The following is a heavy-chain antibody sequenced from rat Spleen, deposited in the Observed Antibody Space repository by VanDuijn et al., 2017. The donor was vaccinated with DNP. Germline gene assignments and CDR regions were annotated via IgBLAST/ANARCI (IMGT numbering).Heavy chain of an antibody. CDR2: ITSSGGGT. Sequence: EVQLVETGGGLVQPGRSLKLSCEGSGFMFSNYYMAWVRQSATKGLEWVASITSSGGGTSYRDSVRGRFTISRDNAKTTLYLQMDSLRSDDTANYYCTTDFERGYWGQGVMVTVSS. CDR3: TTDFERGY. J-gene: IGHJ2*01. V-gene: IGHV5-27*01. CDR1: GFMFSNYY. D-gene: IGHD1-11*01.